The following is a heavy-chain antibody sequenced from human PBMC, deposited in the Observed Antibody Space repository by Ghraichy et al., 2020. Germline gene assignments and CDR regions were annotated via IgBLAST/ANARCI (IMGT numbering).Heavy chain of an antibody. D-gene: IGHD2-21*01. J-gene: IGHJ3*02. Sequence: GESLNISCAASGFTFSSYWMSWVRQAPGKGLEWVANIKQDGSEKYYVDSVKGRFTISRDNAKNSLYLQMNSLRAEDTAVYYCARDRVNAFDIWGQGTMVTVSS. CDR1: GFTFSSYW. CDR2: IKQDGSEK. CDR3: ARDRVNAFDI. V-gene: IGHV3-7*03.